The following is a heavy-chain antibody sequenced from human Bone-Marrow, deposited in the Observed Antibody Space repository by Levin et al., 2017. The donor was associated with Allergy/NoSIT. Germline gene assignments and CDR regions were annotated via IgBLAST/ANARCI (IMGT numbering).Heavy chain of an antibody. CDR1: GGSISSYY. J-gene: IGHJ4*02. Sequence: ASETLSLTCTVSGGSISSYYWSWIRQPPGKGLECIGYIYYSGSTKYNPSLNNRDTISLDMSKNQFSLKLSSVTAADTAVYYCARFNPYQYYFDYWGQGTLVAVSS. V-gene: IGHV4-59*01. CDR2: IYYSGST. CDR3: ARFNPYQYYFDY.